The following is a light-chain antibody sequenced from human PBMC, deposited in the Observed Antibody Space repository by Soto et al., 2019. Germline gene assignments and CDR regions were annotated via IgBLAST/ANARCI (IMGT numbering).Light chain of an antibody. CDR2: AAS. V-gene: IGKV1-8*01. CDR1: QGISSY. J-gene: IGKJ4*01. CDR3: QQYYSYPQLT. Sequence: AIRMTQSPSSFSASTGDRATITCRASQGISSYLAWYQQKPGKAPKLLIYAASTLQSGVPSRFSGSGSGTDLTLTISCLQSEDFATYYCQQYYSYPQLTFGGGTKVDIK.